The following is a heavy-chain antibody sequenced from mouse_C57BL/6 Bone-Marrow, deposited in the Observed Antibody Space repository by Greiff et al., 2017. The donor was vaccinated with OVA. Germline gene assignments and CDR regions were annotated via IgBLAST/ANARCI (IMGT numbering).Heavy chain of an antibody. D-gene: IGHD1-1*01. CDR3: TSLYYYGSSYPYFDY. J-gene: IGHJ2*01. CDR1: GYTFTSYW. V-gene: IGHV1-5*01. CDR2: IYPGNSDT. Sequence: EVQLQQSGTVLARPGASVKMSCKTSGYTFTSYWMHWVKQRPGQGLEWIGAIYPGNSDTSYNQKFKGKATLTAVTSASTAYMELSSLTNEDSSVYYWTSLYYYGSSYPYFDYWGQGTTLTVSS.